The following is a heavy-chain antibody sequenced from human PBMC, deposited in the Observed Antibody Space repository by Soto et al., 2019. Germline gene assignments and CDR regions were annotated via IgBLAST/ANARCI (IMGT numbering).Heavy chain of an antibody. Sequence: PSETLSLTCAVCGGSFSGYYWSWIRQPPGKGLEWIGEINHSGSTNYNPSLKSRVTISVDTSKNQFSLKLSSVTAADTAVYFCARGVTIAYYYYGMDVWGQGTTVTVS. J-gene: IGHJ6*02. V-gene: IGHV4-34*01. CDR2: INHSGST. CDR1: GGSFSGYY. D-gene: IGHD3-9*01. CDR3: ARGVTIAYYYYGMDV.